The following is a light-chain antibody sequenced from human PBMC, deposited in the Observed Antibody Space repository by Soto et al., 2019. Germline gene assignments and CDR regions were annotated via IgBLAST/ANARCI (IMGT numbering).Light chain of an antibody. CDR1: QSVSSSY. CDR3: QHYGNSPPFT. Sequence: EIVLTQSPGTLSLSPGERATLSCRVSQSVSSSYLAWYQQKPGQAPRLLVYRASSRASGIPDRFSGSAAGADFTITISRLEPEDFVVNFCQHYGNSPPFTFGQGTKVEIK. J-gene: IGKJ2*01. CDR2: RAS. V-gene: IGKV3-20*01.